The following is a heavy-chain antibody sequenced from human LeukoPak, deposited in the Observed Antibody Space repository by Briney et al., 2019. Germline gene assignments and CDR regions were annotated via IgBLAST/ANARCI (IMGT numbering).Heavy chain of an antibody. CDR1: GGSISSNY. V-gene: IGHV4-4*09. J-gene: IGHJ4*02. CDR3: ARQMYSSLNYFDY. Sequence: SETLSLTCTVSGGSISSNYWSWIRQPPGKGLEWVGYIYTSGRTKYNPSLKSRVTISVDTSKNQFSLKLSSVTAADTAVYYCARQMYSSLNYFDYWGQGTLVTVSS. CDR2: IYTSGRT. D-gene: IGHD6-13*01.